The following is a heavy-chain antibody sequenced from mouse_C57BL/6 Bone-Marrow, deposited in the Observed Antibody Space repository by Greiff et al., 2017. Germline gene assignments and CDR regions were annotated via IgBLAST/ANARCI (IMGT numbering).Heavy chain of an antibody. CDR1: GYAFSSSW. CDR2: IYPGDGAT. J-gene: IGHJ2*01. CDR3: ARKNYVYDGLDY. Sequence: QVQLQQSGPELVKPGASVKISCKASGYAFSSSWMNWVKQRPGTGLEWIGRIYPGDGATNYNGKFKGTATLSADKSSSTAYMQLSSLTSEDSSVYFCARKNYVYDGLDYGGQGTTLTVAS. D-gene: IGHD2-2*01. V-gene: IGHV1-82*01.